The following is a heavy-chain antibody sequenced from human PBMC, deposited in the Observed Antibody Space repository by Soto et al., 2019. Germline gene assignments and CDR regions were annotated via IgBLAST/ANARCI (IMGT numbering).Heavy chain of an antibody. CDR1: GFAFNTYS. J-gene: IGHJ4*02. Sequence: ESVGGPVKPGGSLRLSCAASGFAFNTYSMNWVRQAPGKGLEWVAFITRSSSYIYYADSVRGRFTLSRDNAKNSLYLQMNSLRAEDTAIYYCARDDGWLILDYWGQGTLVTVSS. CDR2: ITRSSSYI. CDR3: ARDDGWLILDY. V-gene: IGHV3-21*06. D-gene: IGHD6-19*01.